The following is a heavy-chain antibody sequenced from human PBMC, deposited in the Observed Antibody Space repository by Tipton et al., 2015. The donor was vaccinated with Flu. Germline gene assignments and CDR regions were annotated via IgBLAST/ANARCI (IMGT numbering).Heavy chain of an antibody. CDR1: GGSISSYY. CDR3: ARGVRPSNMVGGVINWFDP. V-gene: IGHV4-59*01. CDR2: IHYTGST. D-gene: IGHD3-10*01. J-gene: IGHJ5*02. Sequence: GSLRLSCNVSGGSISSYYWSWIRQPPGKGLEWIGCIHYTGSTKYNPSLKSRVTLSVDTSKNQFSLKVTSVNAADTAVYYCARGVRPSNMVGGVINWFDPWGQGTLVTVSS.